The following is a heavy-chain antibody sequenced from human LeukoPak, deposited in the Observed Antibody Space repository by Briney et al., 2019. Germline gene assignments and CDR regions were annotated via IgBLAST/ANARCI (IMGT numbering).Heavy chain of an antibody. D-gene: IGHD3-10*01. CDR2: ISYDGSNK. Sequence: PGGSLRLSCAASGFTLSSYGMHWVRQAPGKGLEWVAVISYDGSNKYYADSVKGRFTISRDNSKNTLYLQMNSLRAEDTAVYYCARDMTYYYGSGSSYFDYWGQGTLVTVSS. CDR3: ARDMTYYYGSGSSYFDY. J-gene: IGHJ4*02. V-gene: IGHV3-30*03. CDR1: GFTLSSYG.